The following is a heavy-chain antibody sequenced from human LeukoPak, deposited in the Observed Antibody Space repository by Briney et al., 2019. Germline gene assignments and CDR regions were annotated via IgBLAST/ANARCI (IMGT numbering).Heavy chain of an antibody. D-gene: IGHD6-19*01. V-gene: IGHV1-8*03. CDR2: MNPNSGNT. CDR3: TRSPPHSGGWCDY. Sequence: ASVKVSCKASGYTFTSYDINWVRQATGQGLECMGWMNPNSGNTGYAQKFQGRVTITRNTSISTAYMELSSLRSEDTAVYYCTRSPPHSGGWCDYWGQGNLVTVSS. J-gene: IGHJ4*02. CDR1: GYTFTSYD.